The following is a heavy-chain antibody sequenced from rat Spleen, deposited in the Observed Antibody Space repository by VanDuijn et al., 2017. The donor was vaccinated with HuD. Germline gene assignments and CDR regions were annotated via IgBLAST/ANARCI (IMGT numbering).Heavy chain of an antibody. CDR3: ASPVGGYFDF. J-gene: IGHJ1*01. Sequence: EVQLVESGGGLVQPGRSLKLSCAASGFTFSDYNMAWVRQAPKKGLEWVATISSDGSLTYYRDSVKGRFTASRDNAKRTLYLRLGSLRSEDTATYYCASPVGGYFDFWGPGTMVTVSS. V-gene: IGHV5-7*01. CDR1: GFTFSDYN. D-gene: IGHD1-8*01. CDR2: ISSDGSLT.